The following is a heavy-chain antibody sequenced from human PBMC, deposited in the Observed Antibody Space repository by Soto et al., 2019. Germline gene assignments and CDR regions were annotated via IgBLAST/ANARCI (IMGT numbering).Heavy chain of an antibody. CDR3: ARDFISSCGGSCYTPPPPFDC. V-gene: IGHV3-64*01. CDR1: GFTFSSYA. D-gene: IGHD2-15*01. J-gene: IGHJ4*02. CDR2: ISSNGGST. Sequence: EVQLVESGGGLVQPGGSLRLSCAASGFTFSSYAMHWVRQAPGKGLEYVSAISSNGGSTYYANSVKGRFTISRDNSKNTLYLQMGSLRAEDMAVYYCARDFISSCGGSCYTPPPPFDCWGQGTLVTVSS.